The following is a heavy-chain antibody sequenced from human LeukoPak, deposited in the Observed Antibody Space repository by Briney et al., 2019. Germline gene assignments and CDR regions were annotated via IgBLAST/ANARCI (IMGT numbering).Heavy chain of an antibody. J-gene: IGHJ4*02. D-gene: IGHD3-9*01. CDR2: ISGSGVST. CDR3: AKTESGERDYDILTGYYNVDY. CDR1: GFTFSSYG. Sequence: GGALRLSCAASGFTFSSYGMSWVRQAPGKGLEWVSAISGSGVSTYYADSVKGRFTISRDNSKNTLYLQMNSLRAEDTAVYYCAKTESGERDYDILTGYYNVDYWGQGTLVTVSS. V-gene: IGHV3-23*01.